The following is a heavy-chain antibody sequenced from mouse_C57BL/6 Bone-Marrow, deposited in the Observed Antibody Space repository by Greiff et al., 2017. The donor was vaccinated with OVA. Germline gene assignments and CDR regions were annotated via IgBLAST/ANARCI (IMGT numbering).Heavy chain of an antibody. J-gene: IGHJ4*01. Sequence: VQLQQSVAELVRPGASVKLSCTASGFNIKNTYMHWVKQRPEQGLEWIGRIDPANDNTKYAPKFQGKATMTADTSSNTAYLQRSSLSSEDTAVYSCARGNCGSSFYSMDDWGQGTSVTVSS. CDR1: GFNIKNTY. CDR3: ARGNCGSSFYSMDD. V-gene: IGHV14-3*01. CDR2: IDPANDNT. D-gene: IGHD1-1*01.